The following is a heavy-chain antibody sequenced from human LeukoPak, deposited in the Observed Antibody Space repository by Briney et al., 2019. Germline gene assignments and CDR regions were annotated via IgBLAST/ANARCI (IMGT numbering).Heavy chain of an antibody. CDR3: AREGGSCTSNSCSDYFDY. Sequence: PGGSLRLPCAGSGFTFARHALTWVRQAPGMGLEWVSTISGGGGSTHYADSVKGRFTISRDNSKDTVFLQMNNLRAEDTAIYYCAREGGSCTSNSCSDYFDYWGQGTLVTVSP. V-gene: IGHV3-23*01. CDR2: ISGGGGST. CDR1: GFTFARHA. D-gene: IGHD6-13*01. J-gene: IGHJ4*02.